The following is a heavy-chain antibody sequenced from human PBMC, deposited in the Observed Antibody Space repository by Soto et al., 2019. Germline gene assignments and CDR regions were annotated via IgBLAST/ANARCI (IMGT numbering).Heavy chain of an antibody. Sequence: EGALRLSCAASGFMFSAYAMLWVRQAPGKGLEWVAAISYDGTNKYYADSIKGRFTISRDNSANTLFLQVNSLRREDTAMYYCARDPSPYTSGWYGIDFWCHGTLVTVSS. CDR2: ISYDGTNK. J-gene: IGHJ4*01. D-gene: IGHD6-19*01. CDR1: GFMFSAYA. CDR3: ARDPSPYTSGWYGIDF. V-gene: IGHV3-30*04.